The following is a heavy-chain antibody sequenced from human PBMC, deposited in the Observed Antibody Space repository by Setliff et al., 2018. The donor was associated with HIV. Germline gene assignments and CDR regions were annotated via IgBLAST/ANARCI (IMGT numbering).Heavy chain of an antibody. CDR1: GYTFINYA. CDR2: INTHTGSP. J-gene: IGHJ5*02. CDR3: ARALYGDYGGDINWFDP. Sequence: ASVKVSCKPSGYTFINYAMNWVRQAPGQGLEWMGWINTHTGSPTYAQAFTGRFVFSVDTSVSTAYLQISSLKAEDTAVYYCARALYGDYGGDINWFDPWGQGTLVTVSS. V-gene: IGHV7-4-1*02. D-gene: IGHD4-17*01.